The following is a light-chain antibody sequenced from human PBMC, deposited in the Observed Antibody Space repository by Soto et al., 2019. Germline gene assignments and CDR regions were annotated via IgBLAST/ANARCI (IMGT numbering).Light chain of an antibody. V-gene: IGLV2-14*01. CDR3: SSFTISSTYV. J-gene: IGLJ1*01. CDR2: EVT. CDR1: SGDVATYNY. Sequence: LTQPASVSGSPGQSITISCTGSSGDVATYNYVSWYQQHPGKAPKLMIYEVTNRPSGVSNRFSGSKSGNTASLTISGLQGEDEADYYCSSFTISSTYVFGTGTKVTVL.